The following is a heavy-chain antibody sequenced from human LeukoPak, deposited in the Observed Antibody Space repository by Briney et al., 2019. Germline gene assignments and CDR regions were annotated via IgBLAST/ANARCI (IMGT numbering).Heavy chain of an antibody. J-gene: IGHJ5*02. CDR1: GFAFNNYN. CDR2: MSTTGKYI. CDR3: ARVAVAGNWFDP. Sequence: GGSLRLSCIASGFAFNNYNLNWVRQAQGKGLEWVASMSTTGKYIYYADSVKGRFTISRDNAKNSLYLQMNSLRAEDTALYYCARVAVAGNWFDPWGQGTLVTVSS. D-gene: IGHD6-19*01. V-gene: IGHV3-21*04.